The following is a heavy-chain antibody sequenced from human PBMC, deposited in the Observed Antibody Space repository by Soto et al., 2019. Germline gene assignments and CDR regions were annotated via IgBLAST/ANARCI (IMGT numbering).Heavy chain of an antibody. CDR2: IYSGGST. CDR1: GFTVSSNY. J-gene: IGHJ5*02. CDR3: ARSLGTIFGIIIRENNWFDP. V-gene: IGHV3-66*01. D-gene: IGHD3-3*01. Sequence: GGSLRLSCAASGFTVSSNYMSWVRHAPGKGLEWVSVIYSGGSTYYADSVKGRFTISRDNSKNTLYLQMNSLRAEDTAVYYCARSLGTIFGIIIRENNWFDPWGQGTLVTVSS.